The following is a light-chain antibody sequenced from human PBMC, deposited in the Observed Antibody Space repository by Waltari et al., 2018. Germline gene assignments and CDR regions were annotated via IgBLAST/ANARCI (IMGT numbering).Light chain of an antibody. CDR2: DVS. V-gene: IGLV2-14*03. CDR3: SSYTTRGTWV. CDR1: FSDCGAYAY. Sequence: QSALTQPASVSGSPGQSITFSCTGAFSDCGAYAYVSWYQQLPGRAPKLLIYDVSHRPSGVSDRLSGSKSGNTASLTISGLQPEDEADYYCSSYTTRGTWVFGGGTKLTVL. J-gene: IGLJ3*02.